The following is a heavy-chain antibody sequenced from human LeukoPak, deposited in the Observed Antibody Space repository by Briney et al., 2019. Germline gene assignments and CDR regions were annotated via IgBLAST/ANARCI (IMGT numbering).Heavy chain of an antibody. CDR2: ITSSGWYT. CDR1: GFTFSSYA. CDR3: ANDKYYDFWSGYSLGVDY. Sequence: GGSLRLSCAASGFTFSSYAMSWVRQAPGKGLEWVSTITSSGWYTYYADSVQSRFTISRDNSKNTLYLQMNSLRAEDTAVYYCANDKYYDFWSGYSLGVDYWGQGTLVTVSS. V-gene: IGHV3-23*01. J-gene: IGHJ4*02. D-gene: IGHD3-3*01.